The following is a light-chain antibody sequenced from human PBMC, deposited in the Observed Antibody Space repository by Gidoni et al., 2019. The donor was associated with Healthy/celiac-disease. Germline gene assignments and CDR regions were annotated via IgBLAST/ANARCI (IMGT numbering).Light chain of an antibody. Sequence: DIQMTQSPSSLSASVGDRVTITCLASQSISSYFTWYQQKPGKAPKLRIYAASSLQSGVPSRFSGRGAVTDFTLTISSLQPEDFATYYCQQSPGTFGQGTKLEIK. CDR2: AAS. V-gene: IGKV1-39*01. J-gene: IGKJ2*01. CDR1: QSISSY. CDR3: QQSPGT.